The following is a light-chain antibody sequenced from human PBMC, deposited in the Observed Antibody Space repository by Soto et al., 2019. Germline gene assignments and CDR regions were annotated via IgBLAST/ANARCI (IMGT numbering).Light chain of an antibody. Sequence: QSALTQPRSVSGSPGQSVTISCTVTSSDVGGYNFVSWYQQHPAKAPKLMIYDVTKRPSGVPDRFSGSKSGNTASLTISGLQAEDEADYYCCSSASGHTYVFGTGTKVTVL. CDR1: SSDVGGYNF. CDR2: DVT. V-gene: IGLV2-11*01. J-gene: IGLJ1*01. CDR3: CSSASGHTYV.